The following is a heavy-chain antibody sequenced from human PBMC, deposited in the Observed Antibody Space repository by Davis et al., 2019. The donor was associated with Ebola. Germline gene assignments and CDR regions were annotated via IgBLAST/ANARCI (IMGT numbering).Heavy chain of an antibody. CDR3: ARFYDFWSGERVNWFDP. CDR1: GASISTYY. CDR2: ISSSDGT. V-gene: IGHV4-4*07. J-gene: IGHJ5*02. Sequence: PSETLSLTCSVSGASISTYYWNWIRQPAGKGLEWIGRISSSDGTNYNPSLKSRVTISVDTSKNQFSLKLSSVTAADTAVYYCARFYDFWSGERVNWFDPWGQGTLVTVSS. D-gene: IGHD3-3*01.